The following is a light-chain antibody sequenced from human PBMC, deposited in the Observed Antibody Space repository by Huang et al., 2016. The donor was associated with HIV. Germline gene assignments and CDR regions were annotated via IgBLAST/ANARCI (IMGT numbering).Light chain of an antibody. CDR1: QSISTN. V-gene: IGKV3-15*01. CDR2: RAS. CDR3: QQGET. Sequence: EIMLTQSPATLSVSPGERATLSCRASQSISTNLAWYQQKPGLAPRLLIYRASTRATCIPARFSGSGSGTEFTLTISSLQSEDFAVYYCQQGETFGQGTKLEIK. J-gene: IGKJ2*01.